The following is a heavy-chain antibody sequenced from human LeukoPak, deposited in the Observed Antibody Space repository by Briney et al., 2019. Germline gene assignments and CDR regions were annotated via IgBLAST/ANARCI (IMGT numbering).Heavy chain of an antibody. Sequence: GRSLRLSCAASGFTFKSYGMHWVRQVPGKGLEWVAIISYDGTNKYYADSVKGRFTISRDSSKNTLYLQMNSLRPEDTAVYYCARAHLSSASTDYMTVWAKGPRSPSP. CDR1: GFTFKSYG. V-gene: IGHV3-30*03. D-gene: IGHD6-6*01. CDR2: ISYDGTNK. J-gene: IGHJ6*03. CDR3: ARAHLSSASTDYMTV.